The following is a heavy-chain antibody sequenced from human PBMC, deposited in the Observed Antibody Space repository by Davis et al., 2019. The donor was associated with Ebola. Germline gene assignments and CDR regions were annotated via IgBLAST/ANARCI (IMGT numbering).Heavy chain of an antibody. CDR1: VYSFANYW. CDR2: IYAGDSDT. V-gene: IGHV5-51*01. J-gene: IGHJ5*02. D-gene: IGHD4-17*01. CDR3: ARHGDYGVFVPHDWFDP. Sequence: GESLKISCKGSVYSFANYWIGWVRQMPGKGLEWMGIIYAGDSDTTSSPSFQGHVTISADKSIDTTYLQWSSLKASDTAIYYCARHGDYGVFVPHDWFDPWGQGTLVTVSS.